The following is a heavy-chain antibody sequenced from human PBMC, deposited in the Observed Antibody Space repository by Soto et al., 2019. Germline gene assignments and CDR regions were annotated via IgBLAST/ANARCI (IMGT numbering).Heavy chain of an antibody. D-gene: IGHD2-21*02. CDR1: GYTFTSYG. V-gene: IGHV1-18*01. CDR3: AREAHFEAYCGGDCYRFDY. J-gene: IGHJ4*02. CDR2: ISAYNGNT. Sequence: GASVKVSCKASGYTFTSYGISWVRQAPGQGLEWMGWISAYNGNTNYAQKLQGRVTMTTDTSKNQFSLKLSSVTAADTAVYYCAREAHFEAYCGGDCYRFDYWGQGTLVTVYS.